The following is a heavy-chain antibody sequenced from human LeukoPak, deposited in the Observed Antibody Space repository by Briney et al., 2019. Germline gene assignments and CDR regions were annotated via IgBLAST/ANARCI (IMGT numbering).Heavy chain of an antibody. Sequence: SETLSLTCTVSGGSITSDYWSWIWQPPGKGLEWIGYIYYSGSTSYNPSLVSRVTISVDTSKNQFSPKLSSVTAADTAVYYCARRVTSSGWYRDDYWGQGTLVTVSS. V-gene: IGHV4-59*08. J-gene: IGHJ4*02. CDR2: IYYSGST. D-gene: IGHD6-19*01. CDR3: ARRVTSSGWYRDDY. CDR1: GGSITSDY.